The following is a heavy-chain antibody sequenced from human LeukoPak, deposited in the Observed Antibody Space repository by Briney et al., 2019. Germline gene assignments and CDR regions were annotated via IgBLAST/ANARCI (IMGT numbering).Heavy chain of an antibody. D-gene: IGHD3-22*01. CDR3: AREVPHYYDSSGYYHYFDY. CDR1: GGSISSYY. J-gene: IGHJ4*02. CDR2: IYTSGST. V-gene: IGHV4-4*07. Sequence: SETLSLTCTVSGGSISSYYWSWIRQPAGKGLEWIGRIYTSGSTNYNPSLKSRVTMSVDMSKNQFSLKLSSVTAADTAVYYCAREVPHYYDSSGYYHYFDYWGQGTLVTVSS.